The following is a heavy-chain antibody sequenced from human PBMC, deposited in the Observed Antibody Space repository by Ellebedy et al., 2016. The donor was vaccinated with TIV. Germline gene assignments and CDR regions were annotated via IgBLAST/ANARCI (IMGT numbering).Heavy chain of an antibody. CDR2: ISYDGSNK. CDR3: ARDSRAEFVSFTFHY. Sequence: GESLKISCAASGFTFSSYGMHWVRQAPGKGLAWVAVISYDGSNKYYADSVKGRFIISRDNSKNTLYLQMNSLRVEDTAVYYCARDSRAEFVSFTFHYWGQGTLVTVSS. D-gene: IGHD5/OR15-5a*01. V-gene: IGHV3-30*03. CDR1: GFTFSSYG. J-gene: IGHJ4*02.